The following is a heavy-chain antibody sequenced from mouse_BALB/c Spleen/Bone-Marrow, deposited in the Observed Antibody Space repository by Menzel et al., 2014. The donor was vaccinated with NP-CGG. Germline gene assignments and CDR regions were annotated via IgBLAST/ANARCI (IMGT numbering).Heavy chain of an antibody. D-gene: IGHD1-1*01. CDR1: GFNIKDTY. Sequence: VHLQHSGAELVKPGASVKLSCTASGFNIKDTYMHWVKQRPEQGLEWIGRIDPANGNTKYDPKFQGKATITADTSSNTAYLQLSSLTSEDTAVYYCANYYYGSSLFAYWGQGTLVTVSA. J-gene: IGHJ3*01. V-gene: IGHV14-3*02. CDR2: IDPANGNT. CDR3: ANYYYGSSLFAY.